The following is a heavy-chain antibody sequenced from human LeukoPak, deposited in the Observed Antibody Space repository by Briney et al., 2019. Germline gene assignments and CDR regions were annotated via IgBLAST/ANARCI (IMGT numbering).Heavy chain of an antibody. J-gene: IGHJ4*02. Sequence: SETLSLTCAVYGGSFSGYYWSWIRQPPGKGLEWIGEINHSGSTNYNPSLKSRVSISVDTSKNQFSLKLSSVTAADTAVYYCARGVKTTVTNYYFDYWGQGTLVTVSS. CDR1: GGSFSGYY. D-gene: IGHD4-17*01. CDR3: ARGVKTTVTNYYFDY. V-gene: IGHV4-34*01. CDR2: INHSGST.